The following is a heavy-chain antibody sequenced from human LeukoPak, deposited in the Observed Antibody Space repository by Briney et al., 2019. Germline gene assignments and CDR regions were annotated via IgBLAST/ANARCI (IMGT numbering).Heavy chain of an antibody. CDR1: GFTFSSYV. Sequence: SGGSLRLSCAASGFTFSSYVMSWVRQAPGKGLEWVSSISNSGGSTYYADSVKGRFTISRDNSKNTLYLQMNSLRAEDTAVYYCARDSSDFRPFHYWGLGTLVTVPS. J-gene: IGHJ4*02. V-gene: IGHV3-23*01. CDR2: ISNSGGST. CDR3: ARDSSDFRPFHY. D-gene: IGHD3-22*01.